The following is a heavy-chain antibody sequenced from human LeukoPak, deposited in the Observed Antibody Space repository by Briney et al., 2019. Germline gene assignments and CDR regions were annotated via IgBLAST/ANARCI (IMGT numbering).Heavy chain of an antibody. CDR3: ARASGIYGSGWYFDY. Sequence: GGSLRLSCAASGFTFNNYVMSWVRQAPGKGLEWVSTINGDGYNTYYADSVKGRFTISRDNSKNTPSLQVNTLRAEDTAVYYCARASGIYGSGWYFDYWGQGTLVTVSS. D-gene: IGHD6-19*01. V-gene: IGHV3-23*01. CDR1: GFTFNNYV. CDR2: INGDGYNT. J-gene: IGHJ4*02.